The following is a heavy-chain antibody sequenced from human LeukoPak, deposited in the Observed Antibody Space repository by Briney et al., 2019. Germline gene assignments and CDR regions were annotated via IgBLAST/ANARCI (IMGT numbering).Heavy chain of an antibody. J-gene: IGHJ4*02. D-gene: IGHD3-9*01. CDR1: GSTFSTSA. Sequence: GGSLRLSCAASGSTFSTSAMSWVRQAPGKGLEWVSGISDSGDITYYIDSVKGRFTISRDNSKNTLYLQMNSLRAEDTAVYYCAKAPPKENYDILTGYGPPDYWGQGTLVTVSS. V-gene: IGHV3-23*01. CDR3: AKAPPKENYDILTGYGPPDY. CDR2: ISDSGDIT.